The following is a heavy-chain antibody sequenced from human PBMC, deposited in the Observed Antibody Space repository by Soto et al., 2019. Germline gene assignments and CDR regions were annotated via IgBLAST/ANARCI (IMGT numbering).Heavy chain of an antibody. D-gene: IGHD1-26*01. CDR1: GGSISSNNYY. J-gene: IGHJ5*02. CDR3: ARRTPLVGAPFDP. Sequence: SSETLSLTCTVSGGSISSNNYYWGWIRQPPGKGLEWIGNIYYSGNTYYNPSLKSRVTMSVDTSKNQFSLKLTSVTAADTAVYYCARRTPLVGAPFDPWGQGTLVTVSS. CDR2: IYYSGNT. V-gene: IGHV4-39*01.